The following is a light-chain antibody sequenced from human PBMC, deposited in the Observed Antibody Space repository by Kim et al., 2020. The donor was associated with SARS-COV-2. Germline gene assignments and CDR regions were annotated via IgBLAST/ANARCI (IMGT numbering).Light chain of an antibody. CDR3: SSHTSSSTPV. CDR2: DVN. V-gene: IGLV2-14*03. J-gene: IGLJ3*02. Sequence: QSALTQPASVSGSPGQSITITCTGTSRDVGGYNYVSWYQQHPGKAPKLMIYDVNKRPSGVSNRFSGSKSGNTASLTISGRQAEDEADYYCSSHTSSSTPVFGAGTQVTVL. CDR1: SRDVGGYNY.